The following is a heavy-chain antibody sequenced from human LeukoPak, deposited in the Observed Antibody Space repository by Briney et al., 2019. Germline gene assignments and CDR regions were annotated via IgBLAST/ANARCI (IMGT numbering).Heavy chain of an antibody. J-gene: IGHJ4*02. CDR1: GYTSTSYY. V-gene: IGHV1-46*01. CDR2: INPSGGST. CDR3: ARVRSVVVPAAADY. Sequence: ASVKVSCKASGYTSTSYYMHWVRQAPGQGLEWMGIINPSGGSTSYAQKLQGRVTMTTDTSTSTAYMELRSLRSDDTAVYYCARVRSVVVPAAADYWGQGTLVTVSS. D-gene: IGHD2-2*01.